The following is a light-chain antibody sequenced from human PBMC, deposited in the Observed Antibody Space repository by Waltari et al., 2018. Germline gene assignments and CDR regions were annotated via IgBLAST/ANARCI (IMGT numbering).Light chain of an antibody. V-gene: IGLV3-25*03. CDR3: HPADNSNSYQV. J-gene: IGLJ2*01. CDR1: ALPNQY. Sequence: SYELTQSPSLSVSPGQTARITCSGDALPNQYAYWYQQKPGQAPVLVMYKDSERPSRIPERFSGSSSGTTVTLTITAVQAEDEADYYCHPADNSNSYQVFGGGTKLTVL. CDR2: KDS.